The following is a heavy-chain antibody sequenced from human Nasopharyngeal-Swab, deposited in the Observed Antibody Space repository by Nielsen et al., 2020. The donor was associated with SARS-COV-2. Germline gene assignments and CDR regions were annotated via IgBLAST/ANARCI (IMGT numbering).Heavy chain of an antibody. V-gene: IGHV3-33*01. CDR3: AREEMVGQWLERGY. J-gene: IGHJ4*02. Sequence: GESLKISCAASGFTFSSYGMHWVRRAPGKGLEWVAVIWYDGSNKYYADSVKGRFTISRDNSKNTLYLQMNSLRAEDTAVYYCAREEMVGQWLERGYWGQGTLVTVSS. CDR2: IWYDGSNK. CDR1: GFTFSSYG. D-gene: IGHD6-19*01.